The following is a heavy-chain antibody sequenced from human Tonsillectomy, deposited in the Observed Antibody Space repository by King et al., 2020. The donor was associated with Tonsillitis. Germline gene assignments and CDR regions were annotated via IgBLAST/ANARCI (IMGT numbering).Heavy chain of an antibody. Sequence: VQLVESGGGVVQPGRSLRLSCAASEFTFSTYAMHWVRQAPGKGLEWVAVISYDGNKKYYADSVKGRFTISRDNSKNTRYLQVNSLRAEDTAMYYCVRDTDYGDYGFDYWGQGTLVTVSS. D-gene: IGHD4-17*01. CDR3: VRDTDYGDYGFDY. CDR1: EFTFSTYA. CDR2: ISYDGNKK. J-gene: IGHJ4*02. V-gene: IGHV3-30-3*01.